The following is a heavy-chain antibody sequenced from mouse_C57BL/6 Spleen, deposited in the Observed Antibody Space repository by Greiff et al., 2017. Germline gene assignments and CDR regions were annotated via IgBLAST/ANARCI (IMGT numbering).Heavy chain of an antibody. CDR2: IDPETGGT. J-gene: IGHJ3*01. V-gene: IGHV1-15*01. CDR1: GYTFTDYE. D-gene: IGHD1-2*01. Sequence: QVQLQQSGAELVRPGASVTLSCKASGYTFTDYEMHWVKQTPVHGLEWIGAIDPETGGTAYNQKFKGKAILTADKSSSTAYMELRSLTSEDSAVYYCTRELLRPTRFAYWGQGTLVTVSA. CDR3: TRELLRPTRFAY.